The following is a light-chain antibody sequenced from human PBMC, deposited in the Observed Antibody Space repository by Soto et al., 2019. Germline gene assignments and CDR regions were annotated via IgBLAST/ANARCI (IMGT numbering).Light chain of an antibody. CDR2: HAS. V-gene: IGKV1-5*01. J-gene: IGKJ1*01. CDR1: QSIGNW. Sequence: DLQSTKSPSTMPASVGYRVTVTCRSSQSIGNWLAWYQQKPGTAPKLLIYHASTLESGVPSRFSGSGSGTEFTLTISSLQPDDSATYYCQHHDAYAPSWPFGQGTKVDI. CDR3: QHHDAYAPSWP.